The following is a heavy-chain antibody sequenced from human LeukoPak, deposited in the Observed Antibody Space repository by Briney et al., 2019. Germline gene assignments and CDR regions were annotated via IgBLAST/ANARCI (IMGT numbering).Heavy chain of an antibody. V-gene: IGHV4-39*07. CDR2: IYYSGST. J-gene: IGHJ4*02. CDR1: GGSISSSNYY. Sequence: SETLSLTCTVSGGSISSSNYYWGWIRQPPGKGLEWIGSIYYSGSTYYNPSLKSRVTISVDTSKNQFSLKLSSVTAADTAVYYCARDGYHFDSSGFYSLDYWGQGTLVTVSS. CDR3: ARDGYHFDSSGFYSLDY. D-gene: IGHD3-22*01.